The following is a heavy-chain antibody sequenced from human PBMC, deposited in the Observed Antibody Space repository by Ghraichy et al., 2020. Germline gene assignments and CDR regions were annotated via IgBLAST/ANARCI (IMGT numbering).Heavy chain of an antibody. CDR1: GDSVSNYNVA. V-gene: IGHV6-1*01. CDR3: ARGRDHGFDI. J-gene: IGHJ3*02. CDR2: TYRMAS. Sequence: SETLSLTCAISGDSVSNYNVAWNWIRRSPSRGLEWLGRTYRMASQYAESVKSRMTISPDTSKNQFSLQLNSVTPEDTALYYCARGRDHGFDIWGQGTMVTVSS.